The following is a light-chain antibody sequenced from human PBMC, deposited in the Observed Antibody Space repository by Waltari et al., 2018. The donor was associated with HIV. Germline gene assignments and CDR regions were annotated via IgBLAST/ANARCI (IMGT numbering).Light chain of an antibody. CDR2: VVF. CDR3: SSYTSRTTVV. J-gene: IGLJ2*01. V-gene: IGLV2-14*01. CDR1: DGDVGADDY. Sequence: QSALTQPASVSWSPGQAIPLPCSGTDGDVGADDYVTWYRHNPGKAPELMSYVVFNRPSGVSHRFSGSNSDNTASLTISVLPDDDEADYYSSSYTSRTTVVFGGGTKVTVL.